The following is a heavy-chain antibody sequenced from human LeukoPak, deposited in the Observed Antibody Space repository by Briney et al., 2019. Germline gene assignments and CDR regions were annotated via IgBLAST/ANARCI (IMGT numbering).Heavy chain of an antibody. Sequence: PGGSLRLSCAASKFTFSSYSMRWVRQAPGKGLEWVSIISGSGGSTDYADSVKGRFTISRDNSKSTLYLQMNSLRAEYTAVYYSAKGVLRARPGLFYYWGQGTLVIVSS. D-gene: IGHD2/OR15-2a*01. J-gene: IGHJ4*02. CDR1: KFTFSSYS. V-gene: IGHV3-23*01. CDR2: ISGSGGST. CDR3: AKGVLRARPGLFYY.